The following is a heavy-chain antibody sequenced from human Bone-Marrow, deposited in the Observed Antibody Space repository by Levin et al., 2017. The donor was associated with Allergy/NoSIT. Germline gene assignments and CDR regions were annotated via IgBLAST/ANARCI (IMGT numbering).Heavy chain of an antibody. CDR3: AMAWHRSGGFDS. CDR2: TYYNSKWNT. V-gene: IGHV6-1*01. J-gene: IGHJ4*03. Sequence: SQTLSLTCAISGDSSSITSGGWNWIRQSPSRGLEWLGRTYYNSKWNTDYAVSVKSRITINPDTSKNQFSLQLNSVTPEDTAVYYCAMAWHRSGGFDSWGQGTLVTVSS. CDR1: GDSSSITSGG. D-gene: IGHD3-10*01.